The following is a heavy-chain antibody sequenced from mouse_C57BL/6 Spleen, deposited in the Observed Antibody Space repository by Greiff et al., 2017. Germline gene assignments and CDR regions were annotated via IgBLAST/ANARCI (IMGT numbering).Heavy chain of an antibody. CDR1: GYTFTSYW. CDR3: AGAVVGFDY. CDR2: IHPTSGST. Sequence: QVQLQQPGAELVKPGASVTLSCKASGYTFTSYWMPWVKQRPGQGLEWIGMIHPTSGSTNYNEKFKSQATLTVDNSSSTAYMSLSSLTSEDSAVYYCAGAVVGFDYWGQGTTLTVSS. D-gene: IGHD1-1*01. V-gene: IGHV1-64*01. J-gene: IGHJ2*01.